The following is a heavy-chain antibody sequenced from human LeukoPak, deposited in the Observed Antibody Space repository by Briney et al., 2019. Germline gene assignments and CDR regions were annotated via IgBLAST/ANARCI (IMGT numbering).Heavy chain of an antibody. J-gene: IGHJ4*02. D-gene: IGHD3-22*01. V-gene: IGHV1-18*01. CDR2: ISAYNGNT. CDR1: GYTFTSYG. CDR3: ARLKYYYDSSGYYYASPDDY. Sequence: GASVKVSCKASGYTFTSYGISWVRQAPGQGLEWMGWISAYNGNTNYAQKLQGRVTMTTDTSTSTAYMELRSLRSDDTAVYYCARLKYYYDSSGYYYASPDDYWGQRTLVTVSS.